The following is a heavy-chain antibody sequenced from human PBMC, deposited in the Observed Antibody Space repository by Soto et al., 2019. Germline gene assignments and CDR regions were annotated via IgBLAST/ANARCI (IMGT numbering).Heavy chain of an antibody. V-gene: IGHV4-39*01. J-gene: IGHJ5*02. CDR3: ARHYSGYDLYWFDP. CDR1: GDSISKTTSY. D-gene: IGHD5-12*01. CDR2: IYHSGST. Sequence: PSETLSLTCSVSGDSISKTTSYWGWIRQPPGKGLEWIGTIYHSGSTYYNPSLKSRVTISVDTSKNQFSLKLSSVTAADTAVYYCARHYSGYDLYWFDPWGQGTLVTVSS.